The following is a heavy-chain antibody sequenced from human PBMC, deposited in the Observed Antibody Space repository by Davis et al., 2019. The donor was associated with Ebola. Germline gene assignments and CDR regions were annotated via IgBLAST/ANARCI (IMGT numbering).Heavy chain of an antibody. CDR2: ISAYNGNT. J-gene: IGHJ4*02. Sequence: ASVKVSCKASGYTFTSYGISWVRQAPGQGLEWMGWISAYNGNTNYAQKLQGRVTMTTDTSTSTAYMELGSLRSDDTAVYYCARDLYELRFLEWLSPVDYWGQGTLVTVSS. V-gene: IGHV1-18*01. CDR1: GYTFTSYG. D-gene: IGHD3-3*01. CDR3: ARDLYELRFLEWLSPVDY.